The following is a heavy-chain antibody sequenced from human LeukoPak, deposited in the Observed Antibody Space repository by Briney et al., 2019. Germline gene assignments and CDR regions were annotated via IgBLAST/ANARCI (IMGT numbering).Heavy chain of an antibody. CDR1: GGSISSSSYY. Sequence: PSETLSLTCTVSGGSISSSSYYWGWIRQPPGKGLEWIGSIYYSGSTYYNPSLKSRVTISVDTSKNQFSLKLSSVTAADTAVYYCARGSYYCGSGSPNWFDPWGQGTLVTVSS. V-gene: IGHV4-39*01. D-gene: IGHD3-10*01. J-gene: IGHJ5*02. CDR2: IYYSGST. CDR3: ARGSYYCGSGSPNWFDP.